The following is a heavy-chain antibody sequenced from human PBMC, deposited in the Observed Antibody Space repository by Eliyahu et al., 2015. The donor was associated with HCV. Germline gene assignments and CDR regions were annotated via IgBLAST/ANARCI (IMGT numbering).Heavy chain of an antibody. D-gene: IGHD6-19*01. CDR3: ASGGGGIAVAGTGGWFDP. V-gene: IGHV4-59*01. J-gene: IGHJ5*02. CDR1: GGSXTTYX. CDR2: IHYRWXP. Sequence: QLQLQXSGPGLVKPSETLSLTCTXSGGSXTTYXWXWIRQPPEKGLEWIGCIHYRWXPNYNPXLKSRVTISVDTSKNQFSLNLTSVTAADTAVYYCASGGGGIAVAGTGGWFDPWGQGTLVTVSS.